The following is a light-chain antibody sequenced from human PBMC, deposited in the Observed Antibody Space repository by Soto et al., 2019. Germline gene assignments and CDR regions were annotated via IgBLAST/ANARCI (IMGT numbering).Light chain of an antibody. Sequence: EIVLTQSPGTLSLSPGERATLSCRASQSVSSTYLAWYQQKPGQAPRLLIYGADRRATGIPDRFSGGGSGTDFTLTISRLEPEDFEVYYCQQYGSSPQYSFGQGTKLEIK. V-gene: IGKV3-20*01. CDR3: QQYGSSPQYS. J-gene: IGKJ2*03. CDR2: GAD. CDR1: QSVSSTY.